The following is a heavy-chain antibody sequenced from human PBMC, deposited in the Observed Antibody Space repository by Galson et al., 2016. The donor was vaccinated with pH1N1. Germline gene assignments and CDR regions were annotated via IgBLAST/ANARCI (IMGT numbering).Heavy chain of an antibody. D-gene: IGHD4-17*01. V-gene: IGHV5-51*03. CDR3: ARQYDFGDYRGNAFDI. Sequence: QSGAEVKKPGESLKISCKASGYSFISQWIAWVRQVPGKGLEWVGVVNPGGSTIRYSPSFQGQVTISSDKSISTAYLQWISLRASDTATYYCARQYDFGDYRGNAFDIGGQGTVVLVSS. J-gene: IGHJ3*02. CDR2: VNPGGSTI. CDR1: GYSFISQW.